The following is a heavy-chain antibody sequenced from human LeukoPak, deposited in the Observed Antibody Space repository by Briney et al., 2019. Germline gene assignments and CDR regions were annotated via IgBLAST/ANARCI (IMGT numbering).Heavy chain of an antibody. J-gene: IGHJ4*02. CDR3: ARAGGSTVSHSDY. Sequence: GGSLRLSCAASGFTFSSYSMNWIRQAPGKGLEWVSSISSSTSYIYYADSVKGRFTISKDNAKNSLYLQMNSLRAEDRAVYYCARAGGSTVSHSDYWGQGTLVTVSS. CDR2: ISSSTSYI. V-gene: IGHV3-21*01. CDR1: GFTFSSYS. D-gene: IGHD4-17*01.